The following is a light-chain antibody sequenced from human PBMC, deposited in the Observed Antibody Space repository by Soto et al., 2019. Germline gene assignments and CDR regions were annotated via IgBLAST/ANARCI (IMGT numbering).Light chain of an antibody. CDR3: CIFAGNYTPLYV. CDR1: SSDVGRYNY. CDR2: DVS. Sequence: QSALTQPRSVTGSPGQSVTISCTGTSSDVGRYNYVSWYEQHPGEAPKFMIYDVSKRPPGVPDRFSGSKSGNTASLTISGLQAEDEGDYYCCIFAGNYTPLYVFGTGTKLTVL. J-gene: IGLJ1*01. V-gene: IGLV2-11*01.